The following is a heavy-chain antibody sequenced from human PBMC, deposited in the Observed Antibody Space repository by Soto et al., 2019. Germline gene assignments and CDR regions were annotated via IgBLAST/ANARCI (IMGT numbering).Heavy chain of an antibody. CDR2: IYHSGST. V-gene: IGHV4-30-2*01. J-gene: IGHJ4*02. D-gene: IGHD4-4*01. Sequence: QLQLQESGSGLVKPSQTLSLTCAVSGGSISSGGYSWSWIRQPPGKGLEWIGYIYHSGSTYYNPSLTSRAHISVDRSKNHLYMTMSSVPAADTAVYYCARGMTTVTTYDYWGQGTLVTVSS. CDR3: ARGMTTVTTYDY. CDR1: GGSISSGGYS.